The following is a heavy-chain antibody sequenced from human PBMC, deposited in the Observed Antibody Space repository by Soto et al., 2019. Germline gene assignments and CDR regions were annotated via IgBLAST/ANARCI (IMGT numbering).Heavy chain of an antibody. J-gene: IGHJ4*02. V-gene: IGHV3-11*06. Sequence: GGSLRLSCAASGFTXSDYYMSWIRQAPGKGLEWVSYISSSSSYTNYADSVKGRFTISRDNAKNSLYLQMNSLRAEDTAVYYCARGLIPFAWFDYWGQGTLVTVSS. D-gene: IGHD2-8*01. CDR1: GFTXSDYY. CDR3: ARGLIPFAWFDY. CDR2: ISSSSSYT.